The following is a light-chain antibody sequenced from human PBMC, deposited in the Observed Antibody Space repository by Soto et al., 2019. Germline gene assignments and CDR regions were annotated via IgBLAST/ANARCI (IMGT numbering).Light chain of an antibody. CDR3: QQYDSYSPLT. Sequence: DIQLTQSPSFLSASVGDRVTITCRASQGISSYLAWYQQKPGKAPKLLIYAASTLQSGVPSRFSGSGSGTVFTLTISSLQPDDFATYYCQQYDSYSPLTFGGGTKV. V-gene: IGKV1-9*01. CDR1: QGISSY. J-gene: IGKJ4*01. CDR2: AAS.